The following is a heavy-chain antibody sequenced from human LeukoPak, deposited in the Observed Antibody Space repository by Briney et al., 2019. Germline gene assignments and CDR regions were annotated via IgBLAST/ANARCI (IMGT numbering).Heavy chain of an antibody. Sequence: PSETLSLTCTVSGYSISSGYYWGWIRQPPGKGLEWIGSIYHSGSTYYNPSLKSRVTISVDTSKNQFSLKLSSVTAADTAVYYCARRPDRRYQLLGRSGNYYYYYMDVWGKGTTVTVSS. CDR1: GYSISSGYY. V-gene: IGHV4-38-2*02. J-gene: IGHJ6*03. CDR3: ARRPDRRYQLLGRSGNYYYYYMDV. CDR2: IYHSGST. D-gene: IGHD2-2*01.